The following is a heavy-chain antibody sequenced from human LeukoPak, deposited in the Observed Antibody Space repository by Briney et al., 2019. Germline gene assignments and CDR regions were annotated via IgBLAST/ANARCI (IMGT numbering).Heavy chain of an antibody. V-gene: IGHV4-39*01. Sequence: SETLSLTCTVSGGSISSGTYYWGWIRQPQGKGLEWIGSMCYGGTTYYNPSLKSRVTTSVDTSKNQFSLRVTSVTAADTAVYYCASLPKYVSSLKGFDIWGQGTMVTVSS. J-gene: IGHJ3*02. CDR3: ASLPKYVSSLKGFDI. D-gene: IGHD2/OR15-2a*01. CDR2: MCYGGTT. CDR1: GGSISSGTYY.